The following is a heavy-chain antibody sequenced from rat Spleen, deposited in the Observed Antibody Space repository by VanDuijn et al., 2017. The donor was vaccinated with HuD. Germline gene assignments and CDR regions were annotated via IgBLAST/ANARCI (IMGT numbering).Heavy chain of an antibody. CDR2: ITNVDDNT. D-gene: IGHD1-12*02. Sequence: EVQLVESGGGLVQPGRSLKLSCVASGFTFNSYWMTWIRQAPGKGLEWVATITNVDDNTYYPDSVKGRFTISRDKGRSAVYLQMDSLRSEDTATYYCATDGYYDGTYYSVYVMDAWGQGASVTVSS. J-gene: IGHJ4*01. CDR3: ATDGYYDGTYYSVYVMDA. CDR1: GFTFNSYW. V-gene: IGHV5-31*01.